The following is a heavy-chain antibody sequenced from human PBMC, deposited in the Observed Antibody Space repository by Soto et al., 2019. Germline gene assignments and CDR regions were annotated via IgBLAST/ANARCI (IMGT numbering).Heavy chain of an antibody. D-gene: IGHD4-17*01. V-gene: IGHV4-31*03. J-gene: IGHJ4*02. Sequence: PSETLSLTCTVSGGSISSGGYYWSWIRQHPGKCLEWIGYIYYSGSTYYNPSLKSRVTISVDTSKNQFSLKLSSVTAADTAVYYCAREAAKPTYGDHRGYFDYWGQGTLVTVYS. CDR2: IYYSGST. CDR3: AREAAKPTYGDHRGYFDY. CDR1: GGSISSGGYY.